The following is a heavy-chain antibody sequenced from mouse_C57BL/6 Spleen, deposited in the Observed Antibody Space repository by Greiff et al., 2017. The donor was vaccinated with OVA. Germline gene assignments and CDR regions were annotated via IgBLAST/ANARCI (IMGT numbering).Heavy chain of an antibody. CDR3: ARRVITTVVEDAMDY. V-gene: IGHV1-72*01. D-gene: IGHD1-1*01. CDR1: GYTFTSYW. Sequence: QVQLQQPGAELVKPGASVKLSCTASGYTFTSYWMHWVKQRPGRGLEWIGRIDPNSGGTKYNEKFKSKATLTVDKPSSTAYMQLSSLTSEDSAVYYCARRVITTVVEDAMDYWGQGTSVTVSS. J-gene: IGHJ4*01. CDR2: IDPNSGGT.